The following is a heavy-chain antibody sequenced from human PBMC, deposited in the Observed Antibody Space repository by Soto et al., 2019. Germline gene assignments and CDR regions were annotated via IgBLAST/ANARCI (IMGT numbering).Heavy chain of an antibody. V-gene: IGHV3-30*18. D-gene: IGHD5-18*01. Sequence: QVQLVESGGGVVQPGMSLRLSCAAAGLTFSSFGMHWVRQTPGKDLEWVAVISFDGSNKYFADSVKGRFTISRDNSKNTLDLQMNSLRAEDTAVYYCAKDRRLHGTSYFDSWGQGTLVTVSS. J-gene: IGHJ4*02. CDR2: ISFDGSNK. CDR3: AKDRRLHGTSYFDS. CDR1: GLTFSSFG.